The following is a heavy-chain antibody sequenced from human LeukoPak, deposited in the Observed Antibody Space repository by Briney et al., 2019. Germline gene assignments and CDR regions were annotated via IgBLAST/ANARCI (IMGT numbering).Heavy chain of an antibody. CDR2: IYYSGST. CDR3: ASVSCSSTSCYAFGDPNWFDP. Sequence: SETLSLTCTVSGGSISSYYWSWIRQPPGKGLEWIGYIYYSGSTNYNPSLKSRVTISVDTSKNQFSLKLSSVTAADTAVYYCASVSCSSTSCYAFGDPNWFDPWGQGTLVTVSS. D-gene: IGHD2-2*01. J-gene: IGHJ5*02. V-gene: IGHV4-59*01. CDR1: GGSISSYY.